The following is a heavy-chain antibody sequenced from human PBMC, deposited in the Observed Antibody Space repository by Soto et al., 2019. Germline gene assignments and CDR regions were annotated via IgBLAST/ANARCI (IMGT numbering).Heavy chain of an antibody. CDR2: VSANSDYA. CDR3: AKVPSQYIWGSYLRYYDY. CDR1: GFTFSNYA. J-gene: IGHJ4*02. V-gene: IGHV3-23*01. D-gene: IGHD3-16*02. Sequence: EVQILESGGGLVQPGGSLRLSCAASGFTFSNYAMTWVRQAPGRGLERVSAVSANSDYAYYADSVKDRFTISRDNSKNTLYLQMDSLRAEDTAVYYCAKVPSQYIWGSYLRYYDYWGQGTLVTVSS.